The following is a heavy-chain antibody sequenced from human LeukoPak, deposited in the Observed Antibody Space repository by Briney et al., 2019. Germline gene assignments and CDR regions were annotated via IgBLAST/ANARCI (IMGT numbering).Heavy chain of an antibody. V-gene: IGHV5-51*01. CDR1: EYSFTSYW. D-gene: IGHD5-12*01. CDR2: IYPGDSDT. Sequence: LGESLKISCKGSEYSFTSYWIGWVRQMPGKGLEWMGIIYPGDSDTRYSPSFQGQVTISADKSISTAYLQWSSLKASDTAMYYRARSDVDIVATTRPTENWFDPWGQGTLVTVSS. J-gene: IGHJ5*02. CDR3: ARSDVDIVATTRPTENWFDP.